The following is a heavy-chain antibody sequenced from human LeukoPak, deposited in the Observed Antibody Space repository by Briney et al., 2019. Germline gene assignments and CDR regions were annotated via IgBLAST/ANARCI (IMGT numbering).Heavy chain of an antibody. J-gene: IGHJ4*02. V-gene: IGHV3-48*01. D-gene: IGHD7-27*01. CDR2: INTKSKTI. Sequence: GGSLRLSCAASGFAFNTYTMNWVRQAPGKGLEWLSFINTKSKTIYYADSVKGRFIISRDNAKNSLYLQMNSLRAEDTALYYCVRDRNWGFDYWGQGTLVTVSS. CDR1: GFAFNTYT. CDR3: VRDRNWGFDY.